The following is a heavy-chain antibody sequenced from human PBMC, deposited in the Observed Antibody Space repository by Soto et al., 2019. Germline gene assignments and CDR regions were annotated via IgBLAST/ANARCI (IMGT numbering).Heavy chain of an antibody. CDR2: ISAYNGNT. CDR1: GYTFTSYG. J-gene: IGHJ6*02. Sequence: ASVKVSCKASGYTFTSYGISWVRQAPGQGLEWMGWISAYNGNTNYAQKLQGRVTMTTDTSTSTAYMELRSLRSDDTAVYYCARGIFPVYYYDSSGGGGMDVWGQGTTVTVS. CDR3: ARGIFPVYYYDSSGGGGMDV. V-gene: IGHV1-18*01. D-gene: IGHD3-22*01.